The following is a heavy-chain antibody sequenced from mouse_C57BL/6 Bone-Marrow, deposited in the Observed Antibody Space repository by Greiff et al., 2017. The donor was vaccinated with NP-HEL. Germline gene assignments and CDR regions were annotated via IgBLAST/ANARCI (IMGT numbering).Heavy chain of an antibody. CDR3: AGYGSSLYAMDY. V-gene: IGHV1-72*01. J-gene: IGHJ4*01. D-gene: IGHD1-1*01. Sequence: QVQLKESGAELVQPGASVKLSCTASGFTFTSYWMHWVKQSPGRGLEWIGRIDPNSGGTKYNDKFKSKATLTVDKPSSTAYMQLSSLASEDSAVYYCAGYGSSLYAMDYWGQGTSVTVSS. CDR1: GFTFTSYW. CDR2: IDPNSGGT.